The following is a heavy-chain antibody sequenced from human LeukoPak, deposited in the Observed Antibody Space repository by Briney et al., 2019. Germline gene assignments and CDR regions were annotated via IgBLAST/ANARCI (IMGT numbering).Heavy chain of an antibody. CDR2: IYYNGST. D-gene: IGHD3-22*01. J-gene: IGHJ4*02. Sequence: SETLSLTCTVSGGSISSYYWSWIRQPPGKGLEWIGYIYYNGSTNYNPSLKSRVTISVDTSKNQFSLKLSSVTAADTAVYYCARADYYDSSCFDYWGQGTLVTVSS. CDR3: ARADYYDSSCFDY. CDR1: GGSISSYY. V-gene: IGHV4-59*01.